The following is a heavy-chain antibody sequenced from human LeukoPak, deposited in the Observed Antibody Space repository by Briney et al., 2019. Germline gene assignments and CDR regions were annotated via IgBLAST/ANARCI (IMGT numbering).Heavy chain of an antibody. CDR3: ATDLFDYMDV. Sequence: PGGSLRLSCAPSGFTFTTYWMGWVRQSPVKGLEWVASIKQGGSEKHYVDSVKGRFTISRDNAKNSLYLQMNSLRAEDTAVYYCATDLFDYMDVWGKGTTVTVSS. CDR2: IKQGGSEK. CDR1: GFTFTTYW. J-gene: IGHJ6*03. V-gene: IGHV3-7*01. D-gene: IGHD2-21*01.